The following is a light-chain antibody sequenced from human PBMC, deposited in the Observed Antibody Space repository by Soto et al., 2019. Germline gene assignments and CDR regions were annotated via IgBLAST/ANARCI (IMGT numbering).Light chain of an antibody. V-gene: IGKV3-15*01. Sequence: EIVITQSPATLSVSPGERATLSCRASQSVSSNLAWYQQKPGQAPILLIYGASTRATGIPARFSGSGSVTEFTLTISNLQSEDFAVYYCQQYNDWPRTFGQGTKVEIK. CDR3: QQYNDWPRT. J-gene: IGKJ1*01. CDR1: QSVSSN. CDR2: GAS.